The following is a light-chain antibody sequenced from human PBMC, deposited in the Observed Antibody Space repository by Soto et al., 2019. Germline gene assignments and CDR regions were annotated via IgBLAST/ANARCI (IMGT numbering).Light chain of an antibody. CDR2: AAS. CDR1: QDIRND. J-gene: IGKJ1*01. Sequence: AIQMTQSPSSLSASVGDRVTITCRASQDIRNDLGWYQQKPGKAPKLLIYAASSLQTGVPSRFSGSGSGTEFTLTISGLQPDDFATYYCQHYNIYSPWTFGQGTKVDIK. V-gene: IGKV1-6*01. CDR3: QHYNIYSPWT.